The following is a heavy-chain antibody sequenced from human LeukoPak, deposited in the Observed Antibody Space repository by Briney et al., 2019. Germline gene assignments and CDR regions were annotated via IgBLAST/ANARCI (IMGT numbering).Heavy chain of an antibody. CDR3: ARGRLITGNAEYFHH. J-gene: IGHJ1*01. D-gene: IGHD3-16*01. V-gene: IGHV4-4*07. CDR1: GGSISNYC. Sequence: SETLSLTCTVSGGSISNYCWSWIRQPAGKGLEWIGRIYTSGNTNYNPSLKSRVTMSVDTSKNQFSLKLSSVTAADTAVYYCARGRLITGNAEYFHHWGQGTLVTVSS. CDR2: IYTSGNT.